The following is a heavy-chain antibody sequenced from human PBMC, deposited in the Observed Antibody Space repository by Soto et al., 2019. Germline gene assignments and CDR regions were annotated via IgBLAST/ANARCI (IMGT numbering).Heavy chain of an antibody. CDR1: GGTFSSYA. V-gene: IGHV1-69*13. Sequence: GASVKVSCKASGGTFSSYAISWVRQAPGQGLEWMGGIIPIFGTANYAQKFQGRVTITADESTSTAYMELSSLRSEDTAVYYCARDGGTGTNYYYYGMDVWGQGTTVTVSS. CDR3: ARDGGTGTNYYYYGMDV. CDR2: IIPIFGTA. D-gene: IGHD1-7*01. J-gene: IGHJ6*02.